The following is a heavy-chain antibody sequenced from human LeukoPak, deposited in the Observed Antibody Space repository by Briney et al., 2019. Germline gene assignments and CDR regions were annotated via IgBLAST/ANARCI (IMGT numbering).Heavy chain of an antibody. J-gene: IGHJ6*03. CDR1: GFTDSSNY. CDR3: ARSRYCSGGSCYSNYYYYYMDV. Sequence: GGSLRLSCAASGFTDSSNYMSWARQAPGKGLEWVSVIYSGGSTYYADSVKGRFTISRDNSKNTLYLQMSSLRVADTAVYYCARSRYCSGGSCYSNYYYYYMDVWGRGTAVTVSS. D-gene: IGHD2-15*01. V-gene: IGHV3-53*05. CDR2: IYSGGST.